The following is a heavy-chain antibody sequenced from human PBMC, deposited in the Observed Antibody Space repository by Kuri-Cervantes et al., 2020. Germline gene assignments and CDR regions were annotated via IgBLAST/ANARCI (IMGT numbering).Heavy chain of an antibody. V-gene: IGHV1-69*13. CDR2: IIPIFGTA. CDR3: ARGASKTKKQWLVSVVNNWFDP. CDR1: GGTFSSYA. Sequence: SVKVSCKASGGTFSSYAISWVRQAPGQGLEWMGGIIPIFGTANYAQKFQGRVTITADESTSTAYMELSSLRSEDTAVYYCARGASKTKKQWLVSVVNNWFDPWGQGTLVTVSS. D-gene: IGHD6-19*01. J-gene: IGHJ5*02.